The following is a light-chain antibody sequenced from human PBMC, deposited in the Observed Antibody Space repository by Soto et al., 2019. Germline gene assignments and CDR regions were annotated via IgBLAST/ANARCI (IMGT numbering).Light chain of an antibody. CDR1: SSDIGAYNY. Sequence: QSALTRPASVSGSPGQSITISCTGTSSDIGAYNYVSWYQQHPGKAPKLMIYDVSNRPSGLSNRFSGSKSGNTASLAISGLQAEDEADYYCSSYTSSATYVFGTGTKVTVL. CDR3: SSYTSSATYV. J-gene: IGLJ1*01. CDR2: DVS. V-gene: IGLV2-14*01.